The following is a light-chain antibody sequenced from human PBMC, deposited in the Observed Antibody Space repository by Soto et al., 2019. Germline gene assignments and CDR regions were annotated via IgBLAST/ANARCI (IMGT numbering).Light chain of an antibody. CDR1: SSDVGGYNF. CDR2: DAT. J-gene: IGLJ3*02. Sequence: QSALTQPPSASGSPGQSVTISCTGASSDVGGYNFVSWYQHHPGKAPRLMIYDATQRPSGVPDRFSGSKSGNTASLTVSGLQVDDEAYYYCSSYAGSSIPMAFGGGTKLTVL. CDR3: SSYAGSSIPMA. V-gene: IGLV2-8*01.